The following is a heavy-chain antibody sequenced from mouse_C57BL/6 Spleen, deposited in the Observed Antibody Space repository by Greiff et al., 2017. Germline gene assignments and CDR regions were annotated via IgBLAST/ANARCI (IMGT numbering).Heavy chain of an antibody. V-gene: IGHV2-9-1*01. Sequence: VNLVESGPGLVAPSQSLSITCTVSGFSLTSYAISWVRQPPGKGLEWLGVIWTGGGTNYNSDLKSRRSISKENPKSQVILKMNSLQTEDTARYYCASLPEYYAMDYWGQGTSVTVSS. CDR3: ASLPEYYAMDY. J-gene: IGHJ4*01. CDR1: GFSLTSYA. CDR2: IWTGGGT. D-gene: IGHD5-5*01.